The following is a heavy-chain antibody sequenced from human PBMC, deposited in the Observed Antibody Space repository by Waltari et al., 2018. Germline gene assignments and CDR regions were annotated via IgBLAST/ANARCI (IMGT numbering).Heavy chain of an antibody. CDR2: IYYSGST. V-gene: IGHV4-59*01. D-gene: IGHD6-19*01. Sequence: QVQLQESGPGLVKPSETLSLTCTVSGGSISSYYWSWIRQPPGKGLEWIGYIYYSGSTNYNPSLKSRVTISVDTSKNQFSLKLSSVTAADTVVYYCARVKGSGWSFDYWGQGTLVTVSS. CDR3: ARVKGSGWSFDY. J-gene: IGHJ4*02. CDR1: GGSISSYY.